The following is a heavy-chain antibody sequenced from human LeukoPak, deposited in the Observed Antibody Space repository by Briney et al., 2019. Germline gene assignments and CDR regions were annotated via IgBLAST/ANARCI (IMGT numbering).Heavy chain of an antibody. CDR1: GGSISSGDYY. CDR3: ARDPRYSSGDY. CDR2: IYYSGST. J-gene: IGHJ4*02. Sequence: SETLSLTCTVSGGSISSGDYYWSWIRRPPGKGLEWIGYIYYSGSTYYNPSLKSRVTISVDTSKDQFSLKLSSVTAADTAVYYCARDPRYSSGDYWGQGTLVTVSS. V-gene: IGHV4-30-4*01. D-gene: IGHD6-19*01.